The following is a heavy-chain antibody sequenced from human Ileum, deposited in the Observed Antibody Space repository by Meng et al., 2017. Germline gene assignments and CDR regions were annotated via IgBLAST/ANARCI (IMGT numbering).Heavy chain of an antibody. J-gene: IGHJ2*01. D-gene: IGHD4-23*01. CDR2: IDWDDDK. Sequence: SGPTLVKPTQTLTLTCTFSGFSLSTTGMCVSWVRQPPGKALEWLALIDWDDDKYYSASLKTRLTISKDTSRNQVVLTMTNMDPADTATYYCARSHGDNSWYFDLWGRGTLVTVSS. CDR1: GFSLSTTGMC. CDR3: ARSHGDNSWYFDL. V-gene: IGHV2-70*20.